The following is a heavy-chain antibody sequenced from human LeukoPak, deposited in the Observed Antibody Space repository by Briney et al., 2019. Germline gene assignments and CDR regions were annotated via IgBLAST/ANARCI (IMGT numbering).Heavy chain of an antibody. CDR1: GYTFTSYG. CDR2: ISAYNGNT. J-gene: IGHJ5*02. Sequence: GASVKVSCKASGYTFTSYGISWVRQAPGQGLEWMGWISAYNGNTNYAQKLQGRVTMTTDTSTSTAYMELRSLRSDDTAVYYCARVYTTHPSSLGYCSSTSCYVQDWFDPWGQGTLVTVSS. CDR3: ARVYTTHPSSLGYCSSTSCYVQDWFDP. D-gene: IGHD2-2*01. V-gene: IGHV1-18*01.